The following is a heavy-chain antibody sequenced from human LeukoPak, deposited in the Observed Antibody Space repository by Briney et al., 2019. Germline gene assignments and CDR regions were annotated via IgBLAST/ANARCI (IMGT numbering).Heavy chain of an antibody. CDR3: AKEAPWSGWTYYFDY. V-gene: IGHV3-30*18. J-gene: IGHJ4*02. CDR1: GFTFSSYG. CDR2: ISYDGSNK. Sequence: PGRSLRLSCAASGFTFSSYGMHWVRQAPGKGLEWVAVISYDGSNKYYADSVKGRFTISRDNSKNTLYLQMNGLRAEDTAVYYCAKEAPWSGWTYYFDYWGQGTLVTVSS. D-gene: IGHD6-19*01.